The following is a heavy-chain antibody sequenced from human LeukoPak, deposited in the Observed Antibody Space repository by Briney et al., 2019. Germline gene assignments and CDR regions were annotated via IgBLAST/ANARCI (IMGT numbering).Heavy chain of an antibody. CDR1: GYTLTELS. J-gene: IGHJ4*02. V-gene: IGHV1-24*01. CDR3: ATGGRWELLIGFEY. D-gene: IGHD4-23*01. CDR2: FDLEDGET. Sequence: ASVKVSCKVSGYTLTELSVHWVRQALGQGLEWLGGFDLEDGETSYAPKLQGRVTMTEDRSRDTAYMELTSLTEEDTAVYYCATGGRWELLIGFEYWGQGTLVTVSS.